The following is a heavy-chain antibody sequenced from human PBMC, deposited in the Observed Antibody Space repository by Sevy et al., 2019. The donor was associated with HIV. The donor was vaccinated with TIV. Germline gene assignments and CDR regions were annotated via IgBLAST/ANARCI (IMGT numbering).Heavy chain of an antibody. CDR3: ARGGEDYYDSSGYYTYYFDY. D-gene: IGHD3-22*01. V-gene: IGHV3-11*01. CDR1: GFTFSDYY. J-gene: IGHJ4*02. CDR2: ISSSGSTK. Sequence: GGSLRLSCAASGFTFSDYYMSWIRQAPGKGLEWVSYISSSGSTKYYADSVKGRFTIARDNAKNSLYLQMNSLRAEDPAVYYCARGGEDYYDSSGYYTYYFDYWGQGTLVTFSS.